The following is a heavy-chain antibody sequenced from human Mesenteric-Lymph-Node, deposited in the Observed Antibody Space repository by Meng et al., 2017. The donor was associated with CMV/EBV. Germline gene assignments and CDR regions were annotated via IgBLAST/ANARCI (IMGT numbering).Heavy chain of an antibody. CDR1: GGTFSSYT. V-gene: IGHV1-69*02. J-gene: IGHJ5*02. D-gene: IGHD6-13*01. Sequence: QVQRVQSGAEVKKPGSSVKVSCKASGGTFSSYTISWVRQAPGQGLEWMGRIIPILGIANYAQKFQGRVTITADKSTSTAYMELSSLRSEDTAVYYCAGGIAAAGSRWFDPWGQGTLVTVSS. CDR2: IIPILGIA. CDR3: AGGIAAAGSRWFDP.